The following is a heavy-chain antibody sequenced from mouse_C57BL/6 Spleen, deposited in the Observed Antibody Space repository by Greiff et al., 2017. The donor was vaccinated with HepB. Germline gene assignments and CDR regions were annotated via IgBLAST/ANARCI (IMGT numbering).Heavy chain of an antibody. Sequence: VQLQQSGAELVRPGASVKLSCKASGYTFTDYYINWVKQRPGQGLEWIARIDPGSGNTYYNEKFKGKATLTAEKSSSTAYMQLSSLTSEDSAVYFCARGRYFDVWGTGTTVTVSS. CDR2: IDPGSGNT. CDR3: ARGRYFDV. J-gene: IGHJ1*03. V-gene: IGHV1-76*01. CDR1: GYTFTDYY.